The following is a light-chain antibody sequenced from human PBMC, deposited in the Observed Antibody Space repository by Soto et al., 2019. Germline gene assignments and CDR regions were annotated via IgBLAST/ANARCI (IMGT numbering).Light chain of an antibody. CDR2: DVT. CDR1: SSDVGHYNY. V-gene: IGLV2-11*01. J-gene: IGLJ2*01. Sequence: QSALTQPRSVSGSPGQSVTISCTGSSSDVGHYNYVSWYQHHPGKAPKLIIYDVTKRPSGVPDRFSGSKSGSTASLTISGLQAEDEDDYHCCSYAGTYTLVFGGGTKVTVL. CDR3: CSYAGTYTLV.